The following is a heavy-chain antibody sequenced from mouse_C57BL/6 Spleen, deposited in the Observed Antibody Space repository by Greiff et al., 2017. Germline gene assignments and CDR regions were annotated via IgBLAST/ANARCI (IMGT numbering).Heavy chain of an antibody. CDR1: GYTFTDYE. CDR2: IDPGTGGT. Sequence: QVQLQQSGAELVRPGASVTLSCKASGYTFTDYEMHWVKQTPVHGLEWIGAIDPGTGGTAYNQKFKGKAILTADKSTITAYMELRSLTSEDAAVYNCTRASYGRAIDYWGQGTSGTVSS. D-gene: IGHD1-1*01. CDR3: TRASYGRAIDY. V-gene: IGHV1-15*01. J-gene: IGHJ4*01.